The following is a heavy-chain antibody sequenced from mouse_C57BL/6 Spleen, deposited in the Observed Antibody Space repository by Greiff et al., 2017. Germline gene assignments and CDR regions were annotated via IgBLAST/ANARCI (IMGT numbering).Heavy chain of an antibody. Sequence: QVQLQQPGAELVKPGASVKLSCKASGYTFTSYWMQWVKQRPGQGLEWIGEIDPSDSYTNYNQKFKGKATLTVDTSSSTAYMRLSSLTSEDSAAYYCARRGLDCGSSYDAMGYWGQGTSVTVSS. J-gene: IGHJ4*01. CDR3: ARRGLDCGSSYDAMGY. CDR1: GYTFTSYW. CDR2: IDPSDSYT. V-gene: IGHV1-50*01. D-gene: IGHD1-1*01.